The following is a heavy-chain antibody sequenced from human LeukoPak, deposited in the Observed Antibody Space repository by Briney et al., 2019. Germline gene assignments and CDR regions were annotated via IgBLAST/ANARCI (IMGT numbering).Heavy chain of an antibody. CDR2: INPNSGGT. CDR1: GYTFTGYY. Sequence: ASVKVSCKASGYTFTGYYMHWVRQAPGQGLEWMGWINPNSGGTNYAQKFQGRVTMTRDTSISTAHMELSRLRSDDTAVYYCARDRGYGSGSYYKLFDYWGQGTLVTVSS. V-gene: IGHV1-2*02. D-gene: IGHD3-10*01. CDR3: ARDRGYGSGSYYKLFDY. J-gene: IGHJ4*02.